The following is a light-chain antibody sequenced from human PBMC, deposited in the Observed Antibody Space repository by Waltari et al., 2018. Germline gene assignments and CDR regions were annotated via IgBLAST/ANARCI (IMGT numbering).Light chain of an antibody. V-gene: IGLV1-44*01. Sequence: QSVLTQPPSASGTPGQRVTTSCSGSAPNIGRNTVNWYQHLPGTAPKLLIYSNKQRHSGVPDRFSGSKSDTSASLVISGLKSEDEAEYYCAAWDDSLSGDVFGTGTKVTVL. CDR2: SNK. CDR1: APNIGRNT. CDR3: AAWDDSLSGDV. J-gene: IGLJ1*01.